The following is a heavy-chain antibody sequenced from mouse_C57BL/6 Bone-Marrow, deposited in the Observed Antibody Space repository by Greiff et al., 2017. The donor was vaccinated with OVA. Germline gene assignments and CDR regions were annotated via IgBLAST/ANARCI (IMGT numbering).Heavy chain of an antibody. V-gene: IGHV1-52*01. CDR3: ARSGGYYYGSSEVPYAMDY. D-gene: IGHD1-1*01. CDR1: GYTFTSYW. J-gene: IGHJ4*01. CDR2: IDPSDSET. Sequence: QVQLQQPGAELVRPGSSVKLSCKASGYTFTSYWMHWVKQRPIQGLEWIGNIDPSDSETHYNQKFKDKATLTVDKSCSQAYMQLSSLTSEDSAVYYCARSGGYYYGSSEVPYAMDYWGQGTSVTVSS.